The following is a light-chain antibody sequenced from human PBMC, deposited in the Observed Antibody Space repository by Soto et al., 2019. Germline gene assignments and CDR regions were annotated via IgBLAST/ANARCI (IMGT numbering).Light chain of an antibody. J-gene: IGKJ4*01. Sequence: DIVMTQSPDSLAVSLGERATINCKSSQSVSFSSNNKNYLTWYQQKPGQPPKLLISWASTRESGVPDRFSGSGSGTDFTLTITSLQAEDVAVYYCQQYYSTPLTLGGGTKVDIK. CDR3: QQYYSTPLT. CDR1: QSVSFSSNNKNY. V-gene: IGKV4-1*01. CDR2: WAS.